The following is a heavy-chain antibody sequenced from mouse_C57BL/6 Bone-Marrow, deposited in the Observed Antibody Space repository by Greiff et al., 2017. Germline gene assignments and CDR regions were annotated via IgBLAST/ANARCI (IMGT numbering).Heavy chain of an antibody. D-gene: IGHD1-1*01. J-gene: IGHJ1*03. CDR3: LITTVVASSYWYFDV. Sequence: QVQLQQPGAELVMPGASVKLSCKASGYTFTSYWMHWVKQRPGQGLEWIGEIDPSDSYTNYNQKFKGKSTLTVDKSSSTAYMQLSSLTSEDSAVYYCLITTVVASSYWYFDVWGTGTTVTVSS. CDR1: GYTFTSYW. CDR2: IDPSDSYT. V-gene: IGHV1-69*01.